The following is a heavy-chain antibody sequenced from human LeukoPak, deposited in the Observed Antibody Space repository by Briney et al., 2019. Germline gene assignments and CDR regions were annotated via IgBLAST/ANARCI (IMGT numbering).Heavy chain of an antibody. CDR2: IFYSGNT. CDR3: ARDGGRRASSGWYSNFDY. Sequence: SETLSLTCAVSGGSISSGNWWSWVRQTPGTGLEWIGEIFYSGNTNYNPSLQSRATIFLDKSKNQFSLRLSSVTAADTAVYYCARDGGRRASSGWYSNFDYWGQGTLVTVSS. D-gene: IGHD6-19*01. V-gene: IGHV4-4*02. J-gene: IGHJ4*02. CDR1: GGSISSGNW.